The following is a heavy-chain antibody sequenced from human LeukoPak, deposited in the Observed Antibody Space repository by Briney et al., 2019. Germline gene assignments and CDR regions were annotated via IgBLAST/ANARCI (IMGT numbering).Heavy chain of an antibody. V-gene: IGHV3-21*01. Sequence: GGSLRLSCAASGFTFSSYSMNWVRQAPGKGLEWVSSISTSGTYIYYADSVKGRFTISRDNAKNSLYLQMNSLRAEDTAVYYCARGLGDRVQLWSRPRYFDYWGQGTLVSVSS. D-gene: IGHD5-18*01. CDR3: ARGLGDRVQLWSRPRYFDY. J-gene: IGHJ4*02. CDR1: GFTFSSYS. CDR2: ISTSGTYI.